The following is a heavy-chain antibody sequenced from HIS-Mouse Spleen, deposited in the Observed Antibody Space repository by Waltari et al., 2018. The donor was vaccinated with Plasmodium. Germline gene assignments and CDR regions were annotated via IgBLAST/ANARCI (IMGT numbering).Heavy chain of an antibody. Sequence: EVQLVESGGGLVQTGRSLRLSCAASGFTFDAYAMDRVRQAPGKGLEWFSGISWNSGSIGYADSVKGRFTISRDNAKNSLYLQMNSLRAEDTALYYCAKARGSSSAFDIWGQGTMVTVSS. CDR1: GFTFDAYA. CDR2: ISWNSGSI. J-gene: IGHJ3*02. V-gene: IGHV3-9*01. D-gene: IGHD6-6*01. CDR3: AKARGSSSAFDI.